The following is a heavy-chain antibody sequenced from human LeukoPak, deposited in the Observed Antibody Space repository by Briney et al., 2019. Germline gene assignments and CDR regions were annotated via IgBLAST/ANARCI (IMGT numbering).Heavy chain of an antibody. D-gene: IGHD3-9*01. CDR2: INHSGST. J-gene: IGHJ4*02. Sequence: SETLSLTCAVSGVSFSGYYWSWIRQPPGKGLEWIGEINHSGSTNYNPSLKSRVTISVDTSKNEFSLKLSSVTAADTAVYYCARDILTGYYLDYWGQGTLVTVSS. V-gene: IGHV4-34*01. CDR3: ARDILTGYYLDY. CDR1: GVSFSGYY.